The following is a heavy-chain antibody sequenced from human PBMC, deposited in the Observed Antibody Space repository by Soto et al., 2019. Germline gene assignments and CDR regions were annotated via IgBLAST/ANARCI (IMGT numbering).Heavy chain of an antibody. CDR3: SVDYYVSSGYYQSNDY. CDR1: GYTFTSYG. D-gene: IGHD3-22*01. CDR2: ISAYNGNT. J-gene: IGHJ4*02. V-gene: IGHV1-18*04. Sequence: ASVKVSCKASGYTFTSYGISWVRQAPGQGLEGMGWISAYNGNTNYAQKLQGRVTMTTDTSTSTAYMELRSLRSDDTAVYYCSVDYYVSSGYYQSNDYWGQGTLVTVSS.